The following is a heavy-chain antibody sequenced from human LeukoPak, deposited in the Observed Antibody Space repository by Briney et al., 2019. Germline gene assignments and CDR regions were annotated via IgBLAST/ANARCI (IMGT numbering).Heavy chain of an antibody. CDR2: IYHSGST. V-gene: IGHV4-38-2*01. J-gene: IGHJ4*02. Sequence: SETLSLTCAVSGYSISSGYYWGWIRQPPGNGLEWIGSIYHSGSTYYNPSLKSRVTISVDTSKNQFSLKLGSVTAADTAVYYCARNSSVDTAMARGYFDDWGQGTLVTVSS. CDR1: GYSISSGYY. D-gene: IGHD5-18*01. CDR3: ARNSSVDTAMARGYFDD.